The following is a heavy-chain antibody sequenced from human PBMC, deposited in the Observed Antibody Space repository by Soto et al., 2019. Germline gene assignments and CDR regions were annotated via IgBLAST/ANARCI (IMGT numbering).Heavy chain of an antibody. CDR3: ARARGVYSSSSCFDY. CDR2: IYNSGST. CDR1: GGSISSGYYY. V-gene: IGHV4-31*03. D-gene: IGHD6-13*01. Sequence: QVQLQESGPGLVKPSQTLSLTCTVSGGSISSGYYYWSWIRQHPGKGLEWIGYIYNSGSTYYNPSLKSRITISVDTSRDQFSLKLSSVTAADTAVYYCARARGVYSSSSCFDYWGQGTLVTVSS. J-gene: IGHJ4*02.